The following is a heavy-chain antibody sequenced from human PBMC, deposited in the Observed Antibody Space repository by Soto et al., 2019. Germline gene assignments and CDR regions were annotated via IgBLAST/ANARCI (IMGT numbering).Heavy chain of an antibody. CDR3: ARLGGYYQAFDQ. Sequence: PSETLSLTCAVSGGSISSGDFSWNWIRQPPGKGLEYIGYIYYGGSTYYNPSLQSRVTMSVDRSRNQFSLKLNSVTAADTAVYYCARLGGYYQAFDQWGQGSLVTVSS. D-gene: IGHD2-21*02. V-gene: IGHV4-30-2*01. CDR1: GGSISSGDFS. J-gene: IGHJ4*02. CDR2: IYYGGST.